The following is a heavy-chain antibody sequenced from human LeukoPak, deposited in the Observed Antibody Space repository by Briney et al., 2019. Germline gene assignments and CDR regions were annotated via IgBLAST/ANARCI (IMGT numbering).Heavy chain of an antibody. CDR2: IGTSITTT. CDR1: GFTFSTYG. Sequence: GGSLRLSCAASGFTFSTYGMNWVRQAPGKGVEWVSYIGTSITTTYYADSVKGRFTISRDNAKNSLYLQMYSLRDEDTAVYFCARDSRRYYGSDYYFDYWGLGTLVTVSS. CDR3: ARDSRRYYGSDYYFDY. J-gene: IGHJ4*02. V-gene: IGHV3-48*02. D-gene: IGHD3-10*01.